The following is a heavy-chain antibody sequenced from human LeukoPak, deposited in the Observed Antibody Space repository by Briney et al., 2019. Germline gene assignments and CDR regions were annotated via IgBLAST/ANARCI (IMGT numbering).Heavy chain of an antibody. CDR1: GSSFTSYW. J-gene: IGHJ4*02. V-gene: IGHV5-51*01. CDR2: IYPGDSDT. Sequence: GESLKISCKGSGSSFTSYWIGWVRQMPGKGLEWMGIIYPGDSDTRYSPSFQGQVTISADKSISTAYLQWSSLKASHTVMYYCATTDRTLLSLDYWGQGTLVTASS. CDR3: ATTDRTLLSLDY. D-gene: IGHD3-10*01.